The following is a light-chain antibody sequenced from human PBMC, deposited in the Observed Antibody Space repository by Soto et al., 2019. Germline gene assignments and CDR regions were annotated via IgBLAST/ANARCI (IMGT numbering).Light chain of an antibody. V-gene: IGLV2-14*01. Sequence: QSALTQPASVSGSLGQSITVSCTGTSSDVGGYNYVSWYQHHPGKAPKLMISEVSNRPSGVSSRFSGSKSGNTASLTISWLQAEDEDDYYFSSYTSSYTWVFGGGTKLTVL. J-gene: IGLJ3*02. CDR3: SSYTSSYTWV. CDR2: EVS. CDR1: SSDVGGYNY.